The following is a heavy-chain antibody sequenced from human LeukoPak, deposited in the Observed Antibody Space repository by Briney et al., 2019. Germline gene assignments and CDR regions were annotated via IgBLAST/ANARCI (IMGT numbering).Heavy chain of an antibody. D-gene: IGHD3-10*01. CDR3: ARDSSGNCIPDYFDY. V-gene: IGHV3-48*03. J-gene: IGHJ4*02. CDR2: ISSTGNTI. CDR1: GFTFSSFE. Sequence: PGGSLRLSCATSGFTFSSFEMNWVRQAPGKGLEWVSYISSTGNTIYYADSVKGRFTISRDNAKSSLYLRMNSLRAEDTAVYYCARDSSGNCIPDYFDYWGQGTLVTVSS.